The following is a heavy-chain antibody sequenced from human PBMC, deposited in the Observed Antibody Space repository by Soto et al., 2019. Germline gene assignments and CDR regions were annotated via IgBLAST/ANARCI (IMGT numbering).Heavy chain of an antibody. Sequence: SGPTLVNPTETLTLTCTVSGFSLSNARMGVSWIRQPPGKALEWLAHIFSNDEKSYSPSLKSRLTITKDTSKNQVVLTMTNMDPVDTATYYCAHSGLATYYDILTGYQYWGQGTLVTVSS. J-gene: IGHJ4*02. D-gene: IGHD3-9*01. CDR2: IFSNDEK. CDR1: GFSLSNARMG. CDR3: AHSGLATYYDILTGYQY. V-gene: IGHV2-26*01.